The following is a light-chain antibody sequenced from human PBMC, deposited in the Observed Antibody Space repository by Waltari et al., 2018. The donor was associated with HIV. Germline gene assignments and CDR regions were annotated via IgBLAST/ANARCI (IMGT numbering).Light chain of an antibody. CDR3: QQHNSYPWT. Sequence: DLQMTQSPSTLSASVGDRVTITCRASQSISSWLAWYQQKAGKAPKLLIYKASSLESGVPSRFSGSGSGTEFTLTISSLQPDDFASYYCQQHNSYPWTFGQGTKVEIK. J-gene: IGKJ1*01. V-gene: IGKV1-5*03. CDR1: QSISSW. CDR2: KAS.